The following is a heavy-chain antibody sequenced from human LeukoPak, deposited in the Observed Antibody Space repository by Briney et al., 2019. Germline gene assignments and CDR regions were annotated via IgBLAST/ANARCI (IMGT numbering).Heavy chain of an antibody. CDR3: ARGGRYFDWPIHDY. Sequence: RPSETLSLTCTVSGGSISSYYWSWIRQPAGKGLEWIGRIYTSGSTNYNPSLKSRVTISVDTSKNQFSLKLSSVTAADTAVYYCARGGRYFDWPIHDYWGQGTLVTVSS. CDR1: GGSISSYY. CDR2: IYTSGST. J-gene: IGHJ4*02. V-gene: IGHV4-4*07. D-gene: IGHD3-9*01.